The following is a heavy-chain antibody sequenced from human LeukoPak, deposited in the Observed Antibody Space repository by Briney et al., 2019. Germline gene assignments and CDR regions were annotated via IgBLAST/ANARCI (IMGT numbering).Heavy chain of an antibody. D-gene: IGHD2-8*01. CDR3: VKDLPVLHS. V-gene: IGHV3-30*02. J-gene: IGHJ4*02. CDR1: GLTSTSSG. CDR2: IRYDGYSK. Sequence: GGSLRLSCAASGLTSTSSGMHWVRQAPGKGLEWVAFIRYDGYSKYYADSVKGRFTIARDNSKNTVYLQLNGLRGDDTAVYYCVKDLPVLHSWGQGTLVTVSS.